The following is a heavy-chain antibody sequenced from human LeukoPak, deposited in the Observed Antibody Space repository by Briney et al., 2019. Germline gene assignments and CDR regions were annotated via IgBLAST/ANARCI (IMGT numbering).Heavy chain of an antibody. J-gene: IGHJ4*02. CDR1: GFTFSGYG. CDR3: ATRNSGSYS. V-gene: IGHV3-30*03. CDR2: ISYDGSNK. Sequence: GGSLRLSCAASGFTFSGYGMHWVRQAPGKGLEWVAVISYDGSNKYYADSVKGRFTISRDNSKNTLYLQMNSLRAEDTAVYYCATRNSGSYSWGQGTLVTVSS. D-gene: IGHD1-26*01.